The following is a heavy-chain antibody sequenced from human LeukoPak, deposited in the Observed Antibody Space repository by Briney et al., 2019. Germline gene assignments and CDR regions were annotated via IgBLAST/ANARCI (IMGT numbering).Heavy chain of an antibody. V-gene: IGHV1-2*02. D-gene: IGHD2-15*01. CDR3: AEGYCSGGSCSIGGY. Sequence: EASVTVSCKASGYTFTGYYMHWVRQAPGQGLEWMGWINPNSGGTNYAQKFQGRVTMTRDTSISTAYMELSRLRSDDTAVYYCAEGYCSGGSCSIGGYWGQGTLVTVSS. CDR1: GYTFTGYY. J-gene: IGHJ4*02. CDR2: INPNSGGT.